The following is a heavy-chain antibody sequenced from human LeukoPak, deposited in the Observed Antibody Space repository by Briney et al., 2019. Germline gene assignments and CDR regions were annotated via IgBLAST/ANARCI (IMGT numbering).Heavy chain of an antibody. CDR1: GYTFTSNY. CDR3: ARDQEGFDY. J-gene: IGHJ4*02. CDR2: IYPRDGST. Sequence: ASVKVSCKASGYTFTSNYIHWVRQAPGQGLEWMGMIYPRDGSTSYAQKFQGRVTVTRDTSTSTVHMELSGLRSEDTAVYYRARDQEGFDYWGQGTLVTVSS. V-gene: IGHV1-46*01.